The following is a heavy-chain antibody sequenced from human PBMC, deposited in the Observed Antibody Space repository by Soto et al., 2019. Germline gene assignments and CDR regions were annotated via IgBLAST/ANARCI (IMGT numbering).Heavy chain of an antibody. CDR2: IYTSGRT. Sequence: XVTLCLTGTVSGGSLSSYYWSLIRQPSGRGLAWIGRIYTSGRTNYNPSLKGRVTMSVDTSKKQISLKLSSVTAADTAVYYCARVIDYGDSFNWFDPWGQGTLVTVSS. V-gene: IGHV4-4*07. D-gene: IGHD4-17*01. CDR3: ARVIDYGDSFNWFDP. J-gene: IGHJ5*02. CDR1: GGSLSSYY.